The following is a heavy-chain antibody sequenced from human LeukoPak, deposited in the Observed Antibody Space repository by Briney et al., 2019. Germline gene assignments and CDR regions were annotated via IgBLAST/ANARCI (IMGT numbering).Heavy chain of an antibody. CDR1: GGSISSGGYY. V-gene: IGHV4-30-2*01. CDR2: IYHSGST. CDR3: ARDSEWELHYYFDY. D-gene: IGHD1-26*01. Sequence: SQTLSLTCTVSGGSISSGGYYWSWIRQPPGKGLEWIGYIYHSGSTYYNPSLRSRVTISVDRSKNQFSLKLSSVTAADTAVYYCARDSEWELHYYFDYWGRGTLVTVSS. J-gene: IGHJ4*02.